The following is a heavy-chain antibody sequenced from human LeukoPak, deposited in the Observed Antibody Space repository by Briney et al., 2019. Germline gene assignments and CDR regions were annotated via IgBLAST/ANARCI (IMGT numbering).Heavy chain of an antibody. CDR2: MNPNSGNT. CDR3: ARWGTYYDILTGPGGHYGMDV. V-gene: IGHV1-8*01. D-gene: IGHD3-9*01. Sequence: ASVKVSCKASGYTFTSYDINWVRQATGQGLEWMGWMNPNSGNTGYAQKFQGRVTMTRNTSMSTAYMELSSLRSEDTAVYYCARWGTYYDILTGPGGHYGMDVWGQGTTVTVSS. CDR1: GYTFTSYD. J-gene: IGHJ6*02.